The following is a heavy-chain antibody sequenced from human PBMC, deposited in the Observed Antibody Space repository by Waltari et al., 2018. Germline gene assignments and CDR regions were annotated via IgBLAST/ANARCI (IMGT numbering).Heavy chain of an antibody. CDR3: ARSASTSARYFLH. J-gene: IGHJ1*01. Sequence: EVQLVQSATEVKRPGAPLKISCKGVGYNFATYWIGWVRQVPGKGLEWMGIIYPDDSDTRYSPSLQGHVSISVDSSINTAYLQWDSLNASDSAIYFCARSASTSARYFLHWGQGTLVTVSS. V-gene: IGHV5-51*01. CDR1: GYNFATYW. CDR2: IYPDDSDT. D-gene: IGHD3-9*01.